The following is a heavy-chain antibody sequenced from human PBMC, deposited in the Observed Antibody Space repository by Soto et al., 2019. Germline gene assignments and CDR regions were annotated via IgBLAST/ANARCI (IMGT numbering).Heavy chain of an antibody. D-gene: IGHD3-10*01. J-gene: IGHJ4*02. CDR3: ARGLGGARTYVDY. CDR1: GYTFTSYG. Sequence: QVQLVQSGAEEKKPGASVKVSCKASGYTFTSYGMHWVRQAPGQRLEWMGWINAGNGNTKYSQKFQGRVTITRDTSASTAYMELSSLRSEDTAVYYWARGLGGARTYVDYWGQGTLVTVSS. CDR2: INAGNGNT. V-gene: IGHV1-3*05.